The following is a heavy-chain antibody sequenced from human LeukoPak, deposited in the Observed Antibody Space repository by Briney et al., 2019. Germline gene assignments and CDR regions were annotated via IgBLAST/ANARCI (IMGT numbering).Heavy chain of an antibody. J-gene: IGHJ4*02. CDR3: ARGHILRPWIQLWVAFDY. V-gene: IGHV4-34*01. CDR1: GGSFSGYY. Sequence: SETLSLTCAVYGGSFSGYYWSWIRQPPGKGLEWIGEINHSGSTNYNPSLKSRVTISVDTSKNQFSLKLSSVTAADTAVYYCARGHILRPWIQLWVAFDYWGQGTLVTVSS. CDR2: INHSGST. D-gene: IGHD5-18*01.